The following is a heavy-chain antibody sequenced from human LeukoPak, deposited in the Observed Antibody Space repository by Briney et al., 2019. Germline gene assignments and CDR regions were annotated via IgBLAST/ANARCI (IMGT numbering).Heavy chain of an antibody. J-gene: IGHJ4*02. D-gene: IGHD6-6*01. Sequence: PSQTLSLTCTVSGGSISSGGYYWSWIRQHPGKGLEWIGYIYYSGSTYYNPSLKSRVTISVDTSKNQFSLKLSSVTAADTAVYYCARDSHGYSSSSHLGYWGQGTLVTVSS. V-gene: IGHV4-31*03. CDR2: IYYSGST. CDR3: ARDSHGYSSSSHLGY. CDR1: GGSISSGGYY.